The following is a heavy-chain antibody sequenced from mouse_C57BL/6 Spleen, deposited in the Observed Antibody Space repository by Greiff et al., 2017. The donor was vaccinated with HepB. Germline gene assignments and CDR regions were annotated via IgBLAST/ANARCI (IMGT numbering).Heavy chain of an antibody. CDR3: TSSSSYWYFDV. CDR1: GFTFSNYW. CDR2: IRLKSDNYAT. J-gene: IGHJ1*03. Sequence: EVHLVESGGGLVQPGGSMKLSCVASGFTFSNYWMNWVRQSPEKGLEWVAQIRLKSDNYATHYAESVKGRFTISRDDSKSSVYLQMNNLRAEDTGIYYCTSSSSYWYFDVWGTGTTVTVSS. V-gene: IGHV6-3*01. D-gene: IGHD1-1*01.